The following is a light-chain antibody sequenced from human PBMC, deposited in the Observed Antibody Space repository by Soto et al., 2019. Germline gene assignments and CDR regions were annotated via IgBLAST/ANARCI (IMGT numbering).Light chain of an antibody. V-gene: IGLV2-14*03. CDR3: KSYAGSNTYV. Sequence: QSVLTQPASVSGSPGQSITISCSGTSSDIGSYNHVAWYQQFPGKSPKLMIYAVSDRPSGVSDRFSGSKSGITASLTISGLQAADEADYFCKSYAGSNTYVFGSGTKVTVL. CDR2: AVS. CDR1: SSDIGSYNH. J-gene: IGLJ1*01.